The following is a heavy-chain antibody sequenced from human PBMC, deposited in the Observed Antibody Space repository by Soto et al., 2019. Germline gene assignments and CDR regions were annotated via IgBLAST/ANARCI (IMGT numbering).Heavy chain of an antibody. D-gene: IGHD5-18*01. V-gene: IGHV3-72*01. CDR3: AREGGYNGFDY. J-gene: IGHJ4*02. CDR2: SRNKANSYTT. Sequence: PGGSLRLSCAASGFTLSDHYMDWVRQAPGKGLEWVGRSRNKANSYTTEYAASVKGRFTISRDDSKNSLYLQMNSLKTEDTAVYYCAREGGYNGFDYWGLGTLVTVSS. CDR1: GFTLSDHY.